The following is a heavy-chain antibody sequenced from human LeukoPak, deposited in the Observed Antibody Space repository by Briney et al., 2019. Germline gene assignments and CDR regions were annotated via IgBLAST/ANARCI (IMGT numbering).Heavy chain of an antibody. CDR3: ARDPDPRTVPRPYYFDY. CDR2: ISYDGSNQ. D-gene: IGHD4-17*01. CDR1: GFTFSSYA. Sequence: GGSLRLSCAASGFTFSSYAMPWVRQAPGKGLEWVAVISYDGSNQNYADSVKGRFTISRDNSKNTLYLQMNSLSAEDTAVYYCARDPDPRTVPRPYYFDYWGQGTLVTVSS. V-gene: IGHV3-30-3*01. J-gene: IGHJ4*02.